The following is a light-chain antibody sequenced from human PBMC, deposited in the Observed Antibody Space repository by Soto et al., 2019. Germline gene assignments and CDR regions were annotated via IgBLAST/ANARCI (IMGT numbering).Light chain of an antibody. CDR3: MQALQIRVE. Sequence: DSMMTQFPLSLSVTPGEPASISCRSSQSLLHSNGYNYLDWYVQKPGQSPQLLIYLGSNRASGVPDRFSGSGSGTDFTLKISRVEAEDVGVYYCMQALQIRVEFGQGTKVEIK. CDR1: QSLLHSNGYNY. J-gene: IGKJ1*01. V-gene: IGKV2-28*01. CDR2: LGS.